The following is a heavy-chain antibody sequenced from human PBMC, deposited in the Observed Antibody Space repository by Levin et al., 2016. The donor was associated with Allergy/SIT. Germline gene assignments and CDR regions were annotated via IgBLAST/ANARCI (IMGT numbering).Heavy chain of an antibody. CDR2: VYKVTT. CDR3: AGSPAYLGYLKFDM. J-gene: IGHJ3*02. V-gene: IGHV4-59*01. CDR1: GGSIRSYY. D-gene: IGHD5-12*01. Sequence: SETLSLTCTISGGSIRSYYWSWIRQPPGKGLEWIGFVYKVTTNYNPSLRSRVTISVDSSKNQFSLELTSVTPADTALYFCAGSPAYLGYLKFDMWGQGTMVTVSS.